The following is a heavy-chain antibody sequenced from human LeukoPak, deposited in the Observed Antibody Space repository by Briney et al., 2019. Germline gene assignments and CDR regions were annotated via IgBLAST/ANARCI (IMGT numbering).Heavy chain of an antibody. CDR3: AEDINLDY. CDR2: ISYDGSNK. CDR1: GFTFSSYG. Sequence: PGGSLRLSCAASGFTFSSYGMHWVRQAPGKGLEWVAVISYDGSNKYYADSVKGRFTISRDNSKNTLYLQMNSLRAEDTAVYYCAEDINLDYWGQGTLVTVSS. J-gene: IGHJ4*02. V-gene: IGHV3-30*18.